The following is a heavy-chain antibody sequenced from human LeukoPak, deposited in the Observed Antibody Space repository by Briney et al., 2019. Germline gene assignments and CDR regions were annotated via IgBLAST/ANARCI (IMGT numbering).Heavy chain of an antibody. CDR3: ARIGDDY. Sequence: GGSLRLSCAVSGFPFSIYEMNWVRQAPGKGLEWVANIRQDGTEKNYVDSVKGRFTISRDNVENSLYLQMNSLRAEDTAVYYCARIGDDYWGQGTLVTVSS. CDR2: IRQDGTEK. D-gene: IGHD3-10*01. V-gene: IGHV3-7*01. CDR1: GFPFSIYE. J-gene: IGHJ4*02.